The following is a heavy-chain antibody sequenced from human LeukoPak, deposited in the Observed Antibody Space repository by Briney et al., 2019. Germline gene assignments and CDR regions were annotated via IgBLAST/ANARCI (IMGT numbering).Heavy chain of an antibody. CDR3: AKGNHYYYYMDV. CDR2: ISGSGGST. CDR1: GFTFSSYA. J-gene: IGHJ6*03. Sequence: GGSLRLSCAVSGFTFSSYAMSWVRHAPGKGLEWVSAISGSGGSTYYADSVKGRFTISRDNSKNTLYLQMNSLRAEDTAVYYCAKGNHYYYYMDVWGKGTMVTVSS. V-gene: IGHV3-23*01. D-gene: IGHD1-14*01.